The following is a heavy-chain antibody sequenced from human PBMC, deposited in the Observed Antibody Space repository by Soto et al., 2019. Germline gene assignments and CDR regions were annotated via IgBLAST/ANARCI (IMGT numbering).Heavy chain of an antibody. CDR3: ARATGDGGYFDY. CDR1: GFTFSSYS. J-gene: IGHJ4*02. CDR2: ISSSSSYI. V-gene: IGHV3-21*01. D-gene: IGHD7-27*01. Sequence: PGGSLRLSCAASGFTFSSYSMNWVRQAPGKGLEWVSSISSSSSYIYYADSVKGRFTISRDNAKNSLYLQMNSLRAEDTAVHYCARATGDGGYFDYWGQGTLVTVSS.